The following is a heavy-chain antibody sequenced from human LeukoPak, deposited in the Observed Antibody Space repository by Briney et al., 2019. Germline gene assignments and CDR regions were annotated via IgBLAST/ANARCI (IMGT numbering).Heavy chain of an antibody. V-gene: IGHV4-34*01. D-gene: IGHD6-19*01. CDR2: INHSGST. Sequence: PSETLSLTCAVYGGSFSGYYWSWIRQPPGKGLEWIGEINHSGSTNYNPSLKSRVTISVDTSKNQFSLKLSSVTAAETAVYYCARLGLSRSNYYYYSGMDVWGQGTTVTVSS. CDR1: GGSFSGYY. CDR3: ARLGLSRSNYYYYSGMDV. J-gene: IGHJ6*02.